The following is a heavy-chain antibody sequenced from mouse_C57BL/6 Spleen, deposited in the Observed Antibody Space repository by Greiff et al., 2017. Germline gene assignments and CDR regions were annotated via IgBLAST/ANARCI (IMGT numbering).Heavy chain of an antibody. CDR3: TREDYYASLRDY. V-gene: IGHV1-15*01. CDR1: GYTFTDYE. J-gene: IGHJ2*01. D-gene: IGHD2-1*01. Sequence: LQESGAELVRPGASVTLSCKASGYTFTDYEMHWVKQTPVHGLEWIGAIDPETGGTAYNQKFKGKAILTADKSSSTAYMELRSLTSEDSAVYYCTREDYYASLRDYWGQGTTLTVSS. CDR2: IDPETGGT.